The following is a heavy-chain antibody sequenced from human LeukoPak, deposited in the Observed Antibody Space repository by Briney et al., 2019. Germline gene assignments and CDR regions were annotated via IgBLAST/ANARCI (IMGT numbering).Heavy chain of an antibody. CDR3: ASSHDY. Sequence: GGSLRLSCKAIGFVPDDYAMHWVRQSPGKGLEWVANINQDGNEKYYVDSVKGRFTISRDNAKNSLYLQMNTLRAEDTAVYYCASSHDYWGQGTLVTVSS. CDR1: GFVPDDYA. V-gene: IGHV3-7*01. CDR2: INQDGNEK. J-gene: IGHJ4*02.